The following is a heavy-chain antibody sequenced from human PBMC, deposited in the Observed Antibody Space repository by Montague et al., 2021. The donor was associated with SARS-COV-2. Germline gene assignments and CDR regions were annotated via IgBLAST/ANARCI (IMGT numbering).Heavy chain of an antibody. Sequence: SETLSLTCALNGGSFRFYYWTWIRQSPGTGLEWIGVINQSGRTTYNPSLTSRRTISIDTSRKQYSLNLRSVTAAATAVYYCAMGFHCNGVNCYDGVLGSWGQGTLVTVSS. J-gene: IGHJ5*02. D-gene: IGHD2-15*01. V-gene: IGHV4-34*01. CDR1: GGSFRFYY. CDR3: AMGFHCNGVNCYDGVLGS. CDR2: INQSGRT.